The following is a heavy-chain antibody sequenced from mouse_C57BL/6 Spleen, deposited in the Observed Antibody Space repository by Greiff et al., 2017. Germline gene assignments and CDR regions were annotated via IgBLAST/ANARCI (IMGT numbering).Heavy chain of an antibody. J-gene: IGHJ3*01. CDR2: IDPSDSYT. CDR3: ARGDDSGSSQAWFAY. Sequence: QVQLQQPGAELVRPGTSVKLSCKASGYTFTSYWMHWVKQRPGQGLEWIGVIDPSDSYTNYNQKFKGKATLTVDTSSSTAYMQLSSLPSEDSAVYYCARGDDSGSSQAWFAYWGQGLLVTVAA. CDR1: GYTFTSYW. D-gene: IGHD1-1*01. V-gene: IGHV1-59*01.